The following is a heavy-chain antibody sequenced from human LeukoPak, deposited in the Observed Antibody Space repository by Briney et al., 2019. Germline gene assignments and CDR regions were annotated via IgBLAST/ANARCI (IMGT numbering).Heavy chain of an antibody. D-gene: IGHD3-22*01. J-gene: IGHJ4*02. Sequence: ASEKVSFKASGYTCTSYGISWVRQAPGQGLEWKGWISAYNGNTNYAQKLQGRVTMTTDTSTSTAYMELRSLRSDDTAVYYCARVNAYYYDSSGYYASGYWGQGTLVTVSS. CDR3: ARVNAYYYDSSGYYASGY. CDR1: GYTCTSYG. V-gene: IGHV1-18*01. CDR2: ISAYNGNT.